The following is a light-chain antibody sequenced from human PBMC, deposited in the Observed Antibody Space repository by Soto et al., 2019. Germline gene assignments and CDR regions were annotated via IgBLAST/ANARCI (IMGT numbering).Light chain of an antibody. CDR2: DAS. CDR3: QQRSNWSGVT. V-gene: IGKV3-11*01. Sequence: EIVLTQSPATLSLSPGERATLSCRASQSVCSYLAWYQQKPGHPPRLLIYDASNRATGIPARFSGSGSGTDFTLTISSLEPEDFAVYYCQQRSNWSGVTFGQGTRLEIK. J-gene: IGKJ5*01. CDR1: QSVCSY.